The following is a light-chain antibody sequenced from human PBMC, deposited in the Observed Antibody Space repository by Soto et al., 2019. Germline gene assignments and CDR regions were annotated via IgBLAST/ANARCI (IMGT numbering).Light chain of an antibody. V-gene: IGKV1-33*01. CDR1: QDISNY. CDR3: QQYDNNPQYT. Sequence: DIQMTQSPSSLSASVGDRVTITCQASQDISNYLNWYQQKPGKAPTLLIYDASNLAAGVPSRCSGSGSGTDYTSTISSRQAEDIATYYCQQYDNNPQYTFGQGTKVEIK. CDR2: DAS. J-gene: IGKJ2*01.